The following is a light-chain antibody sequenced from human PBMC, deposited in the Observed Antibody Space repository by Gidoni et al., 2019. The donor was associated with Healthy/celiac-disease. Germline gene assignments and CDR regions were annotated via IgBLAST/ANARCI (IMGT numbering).Light chain of an antibody. V-gene: IGLV7-46*01. Sequence: QAVVTPEPSLTVSPGGTVPLTCGSSTGAVTSGPYPYWFQQKPGQAPRPLIYDTSNKHSWTPARFSGSLLGGKAALTLSGAQPEDEAEYYCLLSYSGARVFGGGTKLTVL. CDR1: TGAVTSGPY. CDR2: DTS. J-gene: IGLJ3*02. CDR3: LLSYSGARV.